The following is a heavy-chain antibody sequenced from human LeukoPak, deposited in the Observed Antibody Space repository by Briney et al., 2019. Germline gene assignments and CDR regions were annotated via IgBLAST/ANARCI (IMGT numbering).Heavy chain of an antibody. CDR3: ARVGDHPKPGSIAVAGTGGWFDP. CDR2: ISAYNGNT. CDR1: GYTFTSYG. Sequence: ASVKVSCKASGYTFTSYGISWVRQAPGQGLEWMGWISAYNGNTNYAQKLQGRVTMTTDTSTSTAYMELRSLRSDDTALYYCARVGDHPKPGSIAVAGTGGWFDPWGQGTLVTVSS. J-gene: IGHJ5*02. D-gene: IGHD6-19*01. V-gene: IGHV1-18*01.